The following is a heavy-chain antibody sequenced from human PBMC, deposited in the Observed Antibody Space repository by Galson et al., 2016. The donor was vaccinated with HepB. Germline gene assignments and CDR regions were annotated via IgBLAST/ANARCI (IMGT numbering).Heavy chain of an antibody. D-gene: IGHD6-19*01. J-gene: IGHJ3*01. CDR2: IYYSGTT. Sequence: SETLSLTCTVSGGSISSSFYYWAWIRQPPGKGLEWIGNIYYSGTTYYNPSLQSRVSISVDTSKNQFSLRLTSVSAADTAMYSCARQDRAGLVNFWGQGTMVTVSS. V-gene: IGHV4-39*01. CDR1: GGSISSSFYY. CDR3: ARQDRAGLVNF.